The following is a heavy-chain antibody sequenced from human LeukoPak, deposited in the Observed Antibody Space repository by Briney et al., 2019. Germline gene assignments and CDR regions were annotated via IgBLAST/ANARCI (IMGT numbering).Heavy chain of an antibody. CDR2: ITPIFGTA. V-gene: IGHV1-69*13. J-gene: IGHJ5*02. D-gene: IGHD6-13*01. Sequence: GASVKVSCKASGGTFSSCTISWVLQAPGYGLEWMGGITPIFGTANYAQKFQGRVTITAVESMSTAYMELSSLRSEDTAVYYCARDVLLVPRWFDPWGQGTLVTVSS. CDR3: ARDVLLVPRWFDP. CDR1: GGTFSSCT.